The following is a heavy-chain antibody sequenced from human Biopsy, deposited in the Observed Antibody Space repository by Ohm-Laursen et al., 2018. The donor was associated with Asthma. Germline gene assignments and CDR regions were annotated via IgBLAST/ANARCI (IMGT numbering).Heavy chain of an antibody. Sequence: SLRLSCAAPGFSFSSYAMHWVRQAPGKGLEWLALIWYDGINKFYADSVKGRITVSRDQSKSTLYLQINSLRADDTAVYYCARDIVATMIGYYYYGMDVWGQGTTVTVSS. D-gene: IGHD5-12*01. J-gene: IGHJ6*02. CDR1: GFSFSSYA. V-gene: IGHV3-33*01. CDR3: ARDIVATMIGYYYYGMDV. CDR2: IWYDGINK.